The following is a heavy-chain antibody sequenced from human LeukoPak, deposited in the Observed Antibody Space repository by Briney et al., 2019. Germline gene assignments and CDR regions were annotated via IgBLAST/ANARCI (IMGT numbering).Heavy chain of an antibody. CDR3: ARDMSWSGWYALDY. V-gene: IGHV3-53*01. Sequence: PGRSLRLSCAASGFTFDDYAMHWVRQAPGKSLEWVSVIYSGGSTYYADSVKGRFTISRDNSKNTLYLQMNSLRAEDTAVYYCARDMSWSGWYALDYWGQGTLVTVSS. CDR2: IYSGGST. J-gene: IGHJ4*02. D-gene: IGHD6-19*01. CDR1: GFTFDDYA.